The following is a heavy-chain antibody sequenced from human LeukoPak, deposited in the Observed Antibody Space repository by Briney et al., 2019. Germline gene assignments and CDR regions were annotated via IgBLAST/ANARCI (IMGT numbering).Heavy chain of an antibody. CDR2: TSSSGSYI. CDR1: GFTFNTYT. Sequence: GGSLRLSCAASGFTFNTYTMNWVRQAPGRGLEWISFTSSSGSYIYYADSVKGRFTISRDNAKNLLSLQMNSLRAEGTAVYYCARDPGYTYGYDPHDSFDIWGQGTMVTVSS. J-gene: IGHJ3*02. CDR3: ARDPGYTYGYDPHDSFDI. V-gene: IGHV3-21*01. D-gene: IGHD5-18*01.